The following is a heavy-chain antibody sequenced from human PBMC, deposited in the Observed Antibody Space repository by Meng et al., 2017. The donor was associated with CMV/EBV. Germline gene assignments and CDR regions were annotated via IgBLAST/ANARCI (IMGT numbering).Heavy chain of an antibody. CDR3: ARDGTIAAAGHSYYYYGMDV. D-gene: IGHD6-13*01. CDR1: GFTFSRYW. J-gene: IGHJ6*02. Sequence: GESLKISCAGLGFTFSRYWMHWVRQAPGKGLVWVSRINSDGSRTRDADSVKGRFTISRDNAKNSLYLQMNSLRAEDTAVYYCARDGTIAAAGHSYYYYGMDVWGQGTTVTVSS. V-gene: IGHV3-74*01. CDR2: INSDGSRT.